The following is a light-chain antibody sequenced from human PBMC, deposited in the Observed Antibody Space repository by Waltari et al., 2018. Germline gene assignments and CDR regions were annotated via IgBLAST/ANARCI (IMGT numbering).Light chain of an antibody. CDR1: QRVSRF. J-gene: IGKJ1*01. CDR3: QKYDRLPAA. Sequence: EIVLTQSPGTLSLSPGERGTLSCRASQRVSRFLAWYQQKPGQAPRLLIYGASTRDTGIPDRFSGSWSGTDFSLTISRLEPEDFAVYYCQKYDRLPAAFGQGTKVEIK. CDR2: GAS. V-gene: IGKV3-20*01.